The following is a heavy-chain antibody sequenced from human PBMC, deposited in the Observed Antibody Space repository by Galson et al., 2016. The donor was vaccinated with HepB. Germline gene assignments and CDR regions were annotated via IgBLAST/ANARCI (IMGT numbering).Heavy chain of an antibody. Sequence: SETLSLTCSVSGGSFNDFFWNWIRQPPGKGLEWIGYVYYSGNTNYNPSLKSRVTISVDTSKNQFSLKLNSVTAADTAVYFCAREVHGDNDYLDSWGQGTPVTVSS. V-gene: IGHV4-59*01. CDR3: AREVHGDNDYLDS. D-gene: IGHD4-17*01. J-gene: IGHJ4*02. CDR2: VYYSGNT. CDR1: GGSFNDFF.